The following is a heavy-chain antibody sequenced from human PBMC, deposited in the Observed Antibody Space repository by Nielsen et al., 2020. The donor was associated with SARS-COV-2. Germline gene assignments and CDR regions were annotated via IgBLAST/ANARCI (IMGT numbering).Heavy chain of an antibody. CDR1: GFTFSNAW. Sequence: GESLKISCAASGFTFSNAWMSWVRQAPGKGLEWVANIKQDGSEKYYVDSVKGRFTISRDNAKNSLYLQMNSLRAEDTAVYYCARDGPLGATGVDYWGQGTLVTVSS. V-gene: IGHV3-7*01. D-gene: IGHD1-26*01. CDR2: IKQDGSEK. CDR3: ARDGPLGATGVDY. J-gene: IGHJ4*02.